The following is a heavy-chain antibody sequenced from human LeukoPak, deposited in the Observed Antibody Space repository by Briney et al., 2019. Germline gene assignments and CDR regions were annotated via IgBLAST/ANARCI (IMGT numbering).Heavy chain of an antibody. Sequence: SETLSLTCAVYGGSFSGYYWSWIRQPPGKGLEWIGEINHSGSTNYNPSLKSRVTISVDTSKNQFSLKLSSVTAADTAVYYCARGLRPQRLRFPYFDYWGQGTLVTVSS. J-gene: IGHJ4*02. CDR2: INHSGST. CDR1: GGSFSGYY. CDR3: ARGLRPQRLRFPYFDY. D-gene: IGHD6-25*01. V-gene: IGHV4-34*01.